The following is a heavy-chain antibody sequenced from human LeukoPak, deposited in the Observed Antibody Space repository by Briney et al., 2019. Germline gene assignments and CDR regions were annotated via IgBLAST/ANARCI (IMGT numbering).Heavy chain of an antibody. J-gene: IGHJ3*02. CDR2: INHSGST. Sequence: PSETLSLTCAVYGGSFSGYYWSWIRQPPGKGLEGIGEINHSGSTNYNPPLKSRVTISVDTSKNQFSLKLNSVTAADTAVYYCAKSNGYGLIDIWGQGTMVTVSS. CDR1: GGSFSGYY. V-gene: IGHV4-34*01. D-gene: IGHD3-10*01. CDR3: AKSNGYGLIDI.